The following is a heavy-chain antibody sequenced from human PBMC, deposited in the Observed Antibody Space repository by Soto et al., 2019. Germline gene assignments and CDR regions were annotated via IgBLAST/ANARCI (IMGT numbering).Heavy chain of an antibody. CDR1: GFTFSSYA. Sequence: GGSLRLSCAASGFTFSSYAMHWVRQAPGKGLEWVAVISYDGSNKYYADSVKGRFTISRDNSKNTLYLQMNSLRAEDTAVYYCARAEDALFDPWGQGTLVTVSS. CDR3: ARAEDALFDP. J-gene: IGHJ5*02. CDR2: ISYDGSNK. V-gene: IGHV3-30-3*01.